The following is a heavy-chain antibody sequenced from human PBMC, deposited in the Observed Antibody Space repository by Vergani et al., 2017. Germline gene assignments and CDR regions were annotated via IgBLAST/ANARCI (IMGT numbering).Heavy chain of an antibody. V-gene: IGHV4-39*07. J-gene: IGHJ2*01. CDR3: XRVKYGYSGYDYFWYFDL. Sequence: QLQLQESGPGLVKPSETLSLTCTVSGGSISSSSYYWGWIRQPPGKGLEWIGSIYYSGSTNYNPSLKSRVTISVDTSKNQFSLKLSSVTAADTAVYYCXRVKYGYSGYDYFWYFDLWGRGTLVTVSS. CDR2: IYYSGST. CDR1: GGSISSSSYY. D-gene: IGHD5-12*01.